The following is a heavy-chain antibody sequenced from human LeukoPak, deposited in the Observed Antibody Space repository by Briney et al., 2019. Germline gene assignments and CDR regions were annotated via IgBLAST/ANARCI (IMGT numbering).Heavy chain of an antibody. CDR2: IRYDGSNK. J-gene: IGHJ3*02. CDR1: GFTFSSYG. V-gene: IGHV3-30*02. CDR3: ARAGPYSSGWKDGFDI. D-gene: IGHD6-19*01. Sequence: PGGSLRLSCAASGFTFSSYGMHWVRQAPGKGLEWVAFIRYDGSNKYYADSVKGRFTISRDNSKNTLYLQMNSLRAEDTAVYYCARAGPYSSGWKDGFDIWGQGTMVTVSS.